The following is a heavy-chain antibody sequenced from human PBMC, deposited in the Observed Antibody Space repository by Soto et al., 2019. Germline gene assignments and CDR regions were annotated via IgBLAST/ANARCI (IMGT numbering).Heavy chain of an antibody. V-gene: IGHV4-59*01. J-gene: IGHJ3*02. Sequence: QVQLQESGPGLVKPSETLSLTCTVSGGSISSYYWSWIRQPPGKGLEWIGYIFYSGSTNYNPSLTSRVTISVDTSKNQFSLTLSSVPAADTAVYYCARRYGSAFDIWGHGTMVTVSS. CDR3: ARRYGSAFDI. CDR1: GGSISSYY. D-gene: IGHD4-17*01. CDR2: IFYSGST.